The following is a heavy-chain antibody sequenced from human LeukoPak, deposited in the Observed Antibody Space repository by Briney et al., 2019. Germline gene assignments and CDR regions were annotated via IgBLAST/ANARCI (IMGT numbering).Heavy chain of an antibody. D-gene: IGHD5/OR15-5a*01. CDR3: ARDRDSVTSSNRYHFDY. V-gene: IGHV4-4*07. CDR1: GGSISTDY. Sequence: SETLSLTCTVSGGSISTDYWSWVRQPAGEGLGWIGRIFTSGSTNYNPSLKSRVTMSVDTSKNQFSLKLSSVTAADTAVYYCARDRDSVTSSNRYHFDYWGQGTLVTVSS. J-gene: IGHJ4*02. CDR2: IFTSGST.